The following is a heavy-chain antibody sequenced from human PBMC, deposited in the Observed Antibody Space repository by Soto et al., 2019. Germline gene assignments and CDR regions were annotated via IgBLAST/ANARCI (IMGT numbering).Heavy chain of an antibody. CDR1: GGSFTSNNW. Sequence: ETLSLTCAFSGGSFTSNNWWTWVRQPPGQGLEWIGEIYRTGSTNYXPSLKSRVTIYLDKSENQFSLKVTSLTAADTAVYYCASRDPGTSVDYWGQGTLVTVSS. CDR3: ASRDPGTSVDY. J-gene: IGHJ4*02. D-gene: IGHD1-7*01. V-gene: IGHV4-4*02. CDR2: IYRTGST.